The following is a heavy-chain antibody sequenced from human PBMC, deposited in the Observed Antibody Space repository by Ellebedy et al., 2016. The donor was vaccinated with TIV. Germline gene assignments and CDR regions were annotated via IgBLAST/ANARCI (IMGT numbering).Heavy chain of an antibody. CDR3: AKVRYSGSYYDF. J-gene: IGHJ4*02. CDR1: GFPFSNFA. CDR2: IGGSGGDT. Sequence: GESLKISCAASGFPFSNFAMSWVRQAPGKGMEWISLIGGSGGDTYYTDSVKGRFTISRDNSKNTLDLLMNSLRVEDTAVYYCAKVRYSGSYYDFWGQGTLVTVSS. D-gene: IGHD1-26*01. V-gene: IGHV3-23*01.